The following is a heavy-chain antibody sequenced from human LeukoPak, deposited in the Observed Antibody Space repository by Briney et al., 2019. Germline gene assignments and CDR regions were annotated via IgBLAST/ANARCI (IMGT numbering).Heavy chain of an antibody. Sequence: GGSLRLSCAASGITFSSYAMSWVRQAPGKGLEWVSGISGSGASTYYSDSVKGRFTISRDNSKNTLYLQMNSLRAEDTAVYYCARGKYDSSGYPLLGFDYWGQGTLVTVSS. CDR3: ARGKYDSSGYPLLGFDY. J-gene: IGHJ4*02. V-gene: IGHV3-23*01. CDR1: GITFSSYA. CDR2: ISGSGAST. D-gene: IGHD3-22*01.